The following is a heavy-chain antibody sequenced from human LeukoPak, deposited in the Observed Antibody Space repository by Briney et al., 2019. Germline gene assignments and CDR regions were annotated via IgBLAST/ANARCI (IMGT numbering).Heavy chain of an antibody. CDR3: ARGPGDIVVVVAARWSYGMDV. V-gene: IGHV4-34*01. CDR1: GGSFSGYY. CDR2: INHSGST. J-gene: IGHJ6*02. D-gene: IGHD2-15*01. Sequence: SETLSLTCAVYGGSFSGYYWSWIRQPPGKGLEWIGEINHSGSTNYNPSLKSRVTISVDTSKNQFSLKLSSVTAADTAVYYCARGPGDIVVVVAARWSYGMDVWGQGTTVTVSS.